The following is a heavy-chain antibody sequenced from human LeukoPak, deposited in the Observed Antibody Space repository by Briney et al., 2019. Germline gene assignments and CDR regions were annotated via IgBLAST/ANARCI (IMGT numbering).Heavy chain of an antibody. V-gene: IGHV6-1*01. Sequence: SQTLSLTCAIPGDSVSNNRASWGWIRQSPSRGLEWLGRTYYRSQWFDDYRPSVRSRITINPDTSKNQFSLQMNSVTPEDTAVYYCVRIRGLGLFDYWGQGTLVTVSS. CDR2: TYYRSQWFD. CDR3: VRIRGLGLFDY. CDR1: GDSVSNNRAS. J-gene: IGHJ4*02. D-gene: IGHD1-26*01.